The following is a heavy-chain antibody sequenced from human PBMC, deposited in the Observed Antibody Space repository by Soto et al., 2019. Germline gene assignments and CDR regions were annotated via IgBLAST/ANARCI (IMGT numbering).Heavy chain of an antibody. V-gene: IGHV1-18*01. D-gene: IGHD6-6*01. Sequence: QVQLLQSGAEVKKPGASVRVSCKASGYSFTRFGISWVRQSPGQGLEWVGRISTYNGNTKYAQKLEGRVTVSTDTSTSTAYMELRSLRSYDTAVYYWARDPQYSTWPQVFDYWCQGTLLTVPS. J-gene: IGHJ4*02. CDR2: ISTYNGNT. CDR1: GYSFTRFG. CDR3: ARDPQYSTWPQVFDY.